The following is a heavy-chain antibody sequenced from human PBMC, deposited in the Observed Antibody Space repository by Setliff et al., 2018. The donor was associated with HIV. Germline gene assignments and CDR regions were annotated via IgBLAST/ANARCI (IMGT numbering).Heavy chain of an antibody. J-gene: IGHJ3*02. CDR3: ASKGGSGNYPDSDAFDI. V-gene: IGHV1-46*01. CDR2: INPSGDIT. Sequence: ASVKVSYKASGNTFSSHYMHWVRQAPGKGLEWMGLINPSGDITSYAEKFQGRVTMTRDTSTSTVYMELRSLRSEDTAIYYCASKGGSGNYPDSDAFDIWGQGTLVTVSS. D-gene: IGHD3-10*01. CDR1: GNTFSSHY.